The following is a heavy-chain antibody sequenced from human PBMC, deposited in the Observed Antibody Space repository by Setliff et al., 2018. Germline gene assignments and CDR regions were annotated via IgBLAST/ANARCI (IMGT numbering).Heavy chain of an antibody. CDR1: GGPVSNSGFF. CDR3: GRGFSRIEGWGNWFDP. Sequence: KPSETLSLTCTVSGGPVSNSGFFWGWLRQAPGKGLEWIGNIYDSGSSNYNASLKSRLIITRDTSKNQISLKLTSVTAADTAVYYCGRGFSRIEGWGNWFDPWGQGILVTVSS. V-gene: IGHV4-39*01. CDR2: IYDSGSS. J-gene: IGHJ5*02. D-gene: IGHD2-15*01.